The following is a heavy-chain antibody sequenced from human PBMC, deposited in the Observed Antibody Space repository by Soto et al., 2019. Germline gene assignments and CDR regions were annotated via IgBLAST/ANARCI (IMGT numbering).Heavy chain of an antibody. CDR1: GFTFSDYW. V-gene: IGHV3-7*05. J-gene: IGHJ5*02. CDR2: IKQDGSEE. CDR3: ARFASGRSVST. D-gene: IGHD6-19*01. Sequence: EVQVVESGGGLVQPGGSLRLSCAASGFTFSDYWMSWARQAPEKGLELVANIKQDGSEEYYVDSVKGRFTISRDNAKNSLYLQMDSLRADDTAIYYCARFASGRSVSTWGQGTLVTVSS.